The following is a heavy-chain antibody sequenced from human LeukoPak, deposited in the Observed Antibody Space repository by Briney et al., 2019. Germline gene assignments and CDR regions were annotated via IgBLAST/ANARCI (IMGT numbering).Heavy chain of an antibody. Sequence: SETLSLTCTVSGGSISSSSYYWGWIRQPPGKGLEWIGNIYYSGSTYYNPSLKSRVTISLDTSKNQFSLKLSSVTAADTAVYYCARDGGNPKSIAAANNWFDPWGQGTLVTVSS. J-gene: IGHJ5*02. D-gene: IGHD6-13*01. CDR1: GGSISSSSYY. CDR3: ARDGGNPKSIAAANNWFDP. V-gene: IGHV4-39*07. CDR2: IYYSGST.